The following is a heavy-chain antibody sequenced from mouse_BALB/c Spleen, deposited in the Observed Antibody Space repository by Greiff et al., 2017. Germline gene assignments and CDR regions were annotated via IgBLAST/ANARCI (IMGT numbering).Heavy chain of an antibody. CDR3: ARSGGLLLDY. D-gene: IGHD2-3*01. Sequence: QVQLQQPGAELVRPGASVKLSCKASGYSFTSYWMNWVKQRPGQGLEWIGQIYPGDGDTNYNGKFKGKATLTADKSSSTAYMQLSSLTSEDSAVYFCARSGGLLLDYWGQGTTLTVSS. CDR2: IYPGDGDT. V-gene: IGHV1-80*01. CDR1: GYSFTSYW. J-gene: IGHJ2*01.